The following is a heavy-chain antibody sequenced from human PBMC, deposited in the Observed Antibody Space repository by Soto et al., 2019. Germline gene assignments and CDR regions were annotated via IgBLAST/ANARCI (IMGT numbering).Heavy chain of an antibody. J-gene: IGHJ6*02. Sequence: SLRLSCAASGFTFSSYAMHWVRQAPGKGLEWVAVISYDGSNKYYADSVKGRFTISRDNSKNTLYLQMNSLRAEDTAVYYCARGNSIYDFWSGYASYYYYYGMDVWGQGTTVTVSS. CDR3: ARGNSIYDFWSGYASYYYYYGMDV. CDR2: ISYDGSNK. CDR1: GFTFSSYA. D-gene: IGHD3-3*01. V-gene: IGHV3-30-3*01.